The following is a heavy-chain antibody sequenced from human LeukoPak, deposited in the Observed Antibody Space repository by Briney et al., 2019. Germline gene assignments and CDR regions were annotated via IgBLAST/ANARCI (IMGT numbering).Heavy chain of an antibody. CDR2: FDTEDGET. Sequence: DSVKVSCKASGHSLSELSTHWVRQAPGKGLEWMGGFDTEDGETIYDQKFQGRVTMTEDTSTGTAYMELRGLRPDDTAVYYCARDNGRNWGQVGGYWGQGTLVTVSA. CDR3: ARDNGRNWGQVGGY. V-gene: IGHV1-24*01. J-gene: IGHJ4*02. D-gene: IGHD7-27*01. CDR1: GHSLSELS.